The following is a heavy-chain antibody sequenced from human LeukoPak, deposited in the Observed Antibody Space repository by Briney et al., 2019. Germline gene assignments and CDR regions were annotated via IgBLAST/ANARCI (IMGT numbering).Heavy chain of an antibody. CDR2: ISSSSSYI. D-gene: IGHD4-11*01. Sequence: PGGSLRLPCAASGFTFSSYSMNWVRQAPGKGLEWVSSISSSSSYIYYADSVKGRFTISRDNAKNSLYLQMNSLRAEDTAVYYCARDGPDYSYYYYYMDVWGKGTTVTVSS. CDR3: ARDGPDYSYYYYYMDV. CDR1: GFTFSSYS. V-gene: IGHV3-21*01. J-gene: IGHJ6*03.